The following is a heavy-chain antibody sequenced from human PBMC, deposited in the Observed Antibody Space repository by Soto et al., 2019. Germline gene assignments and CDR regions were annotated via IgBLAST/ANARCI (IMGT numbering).Heavy chain of an antibody. CDR2: IFWDDDK. Sequence: QITLKESGPTLVKPTETLTMTCTFSGFSLSNSGVGVDWIRQPPGKALEWLALIFWDDDKRYSPSLKSRLTITKDTSKNQVILTMTNMDPVDTATYYCAHRNLATLAYWGQGTLVTVSS. CDR1: GFSLSNSGVG. J-gene: IGHJ4*02. CDR3: AHRNLATLAY. V-gene: IGHV2-5*02. D-gene: IGHD5-12*01.